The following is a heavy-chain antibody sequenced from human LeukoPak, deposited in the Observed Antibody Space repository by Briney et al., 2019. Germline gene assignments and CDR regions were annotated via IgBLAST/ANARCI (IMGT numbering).Heavy chain of an antibody. D-gene: IGHD3-16*02. V-gene: IGHV1-2*02. J-gene: IGHJ4*02. CDR1: GYTFTGYY. CDR2: INPNSGGT. CDR3: ARVLDYVWGSYRPFNY. Sequence: GASVKVSCKASGYTFTGYYMHWVRQAPGQGLEWMGWINPNSGGTNYAQKFQGRVTMTRDTSISTAYMELSRLRSDDTAVYYCARVLDYVWGSYRPFNYWGQGTLVTVSS.